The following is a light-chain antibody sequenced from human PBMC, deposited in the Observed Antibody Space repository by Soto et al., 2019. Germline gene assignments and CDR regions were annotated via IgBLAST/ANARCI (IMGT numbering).Light chain of an antibody. J-gene: IGLJ2*01. CDR3: SSYAGSNNFV. V-gene: IGLV2-8*01. CDR1: SSDVGGYKY. Sequence: QSVLTQPPSASGSPGQSVTISCTGTSSDVGGYKYVSWYQHHPGKAPKLMIYEVSKRPSGVPDRFSGSKSGNTASLTISGLQAEDEADYYCSSYAGSNNFVFGGGTKLTVL. CDR2: EVS.